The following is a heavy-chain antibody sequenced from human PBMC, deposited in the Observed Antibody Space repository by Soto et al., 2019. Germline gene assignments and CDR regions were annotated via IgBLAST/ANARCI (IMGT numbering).Heavy chain of an antibody. CDR1: IGGYY. CDR3: ASHPGQWLDEPHDFDY. V-gene: IGHV4-59*08. J-gene: IGHJ4*02. CDR2: IYYSGRT. Sequence: IGGYYWLLILTKKGKGLEWVGYIYYSGRTHYNPSLKSRATISEATPQTQYSLKLSSVTAADTAVYSCASHPGQWLDEPHDFDYWGQGTLVTVS. D-gene: IGHD6-19*01.